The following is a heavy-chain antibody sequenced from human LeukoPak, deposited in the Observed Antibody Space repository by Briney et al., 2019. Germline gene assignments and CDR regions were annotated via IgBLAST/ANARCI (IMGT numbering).Heavy chain of an antibody. V-gene: IGHV4-34*01. D-gene: IGHD3-10*01. Sequence: SETLSLACAVYGGSFSGYYWSRIRQPPGKGLEWIGEVNHSGSTNYNPSLKSRVTISVDTSKNQFSLKLSSVTAADTAVYYCARGGLWVVRPVDYWGQGTLVTVSS. J-gene: IGHJ4*02. CDR3: ARGGLWVVRPVDY. CDR1: GGSFSGYY. CDR2: VNHSGST.